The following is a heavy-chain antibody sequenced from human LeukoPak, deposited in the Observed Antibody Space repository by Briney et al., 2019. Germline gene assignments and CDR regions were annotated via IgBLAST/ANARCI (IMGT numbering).Heavy chain of an antibody. CDR1: GGTFSNFA. CDR3: ARLINVEMATTGGGGY. Sequence: SVKVSCKASGGTFSNFAFSWVRQAPGQGLQWVGRIIPIVDVTSYAQNFKGRVTITADESTTTAYMELSSLRSEDTAVYYCARLINVEMATTGGGGYWGQGTLVTVSS. D-gene: IGHD5-24*01. V-gene: IGHV1-69*04. J-gene: IGHJ4*02. CDR2: IIPIVDVT.